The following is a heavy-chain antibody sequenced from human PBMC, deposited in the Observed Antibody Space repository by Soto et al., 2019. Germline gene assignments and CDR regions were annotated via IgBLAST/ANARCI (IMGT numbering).Heavy chain of an antibody. J-gene: IGHJ4*02. CDR2: IRSSGRTI. Sequence: GGSLRLSCAASGFTFSSYSMNWVRQAPGKGLEWVSYIRSSGRTIYYADSVKGRFTISRDNAKNSLYLQMNSLRAEDTAVYYCARVGPPSDYWGQGTLVTVSS. V-gene: IGHV3-48*04. CDR3: ARVGPPSDY. CDR1: GFTFSSYS.